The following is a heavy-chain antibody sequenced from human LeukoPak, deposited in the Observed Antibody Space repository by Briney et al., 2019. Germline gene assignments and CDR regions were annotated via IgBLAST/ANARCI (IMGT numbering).Heavy chain of an antibody. J-gene: IGHJ6*02. CDR1: GGSFSGYY. CDR2: INHSGST. Sequence: PSETLSLTCAVYGGSFSGYYWSWIRQPPGKGLEWIGEINHSGSTNYNPSLKSRVTISVDTSKNQFSLKLSSVTAADTAVYYCARGVSGVLIIQEYFYGMDVWGQGTTVIVSS. CDR3: ARGVSGVLIIQEYFYGMDV. D-gene: IGHD3-3*01. V-gene: IGHV4-34*01.